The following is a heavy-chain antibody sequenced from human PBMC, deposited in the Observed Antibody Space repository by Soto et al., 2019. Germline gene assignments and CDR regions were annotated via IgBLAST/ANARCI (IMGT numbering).Heavy chain of an antibody. D-gene: IGHD3-10*01. V-gene: IGHV1-18*01. CDR3: ARGWFGEFMYYFDY. Sequence: QVQLVQSGAEVKKPGASVKVSCRASGYTFSSYGISWVRQAPGQGLEWMGWISGYNGNTNYAQKIQGRVTMTTDTSTSTAYMEVRSLRSDDTAVYYCARGWFGEFMYYFDYWGQGTLVTVSS. CDR1: GYTFSSYG. CDR2: ISGYNGNT. J-gene: IGHJ4*02.